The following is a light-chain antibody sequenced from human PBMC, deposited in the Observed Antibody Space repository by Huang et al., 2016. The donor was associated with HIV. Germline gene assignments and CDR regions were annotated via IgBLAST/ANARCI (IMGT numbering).Light chain of an antibody. J-gene: IGKJ1*01. V-gene: IGKV1-33*01. Sequence: DIQMTQSPSSLSASVGDRVTITCQASQDISNYLNWYQQKPGKAPKLLIYDASHLETGVSSRFSGSGSGTDFTFTISSLQPEDSATYYCQHYDNLRTFGQGTKVEIK. CDR2: DAS. CDR3: QHYDNLRT. CDR1: QDISNY.